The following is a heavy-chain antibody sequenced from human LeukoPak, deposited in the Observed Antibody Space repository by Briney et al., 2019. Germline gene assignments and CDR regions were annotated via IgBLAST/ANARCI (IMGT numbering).Heavy chain of an antibody. Sequence: SSQTLSLTCTVSGGSISSGSDYWSWIRQPAGKGLEWIGRIYTSGSTNYNPSLTSRVTISVDTSKNKFSLKLSSVTAADTAVYYCARDMSGWPYYYGMDVWGQGTTVTVSS. CDR2: IYTSGST. V-gene: IGHV4-61*02. J-gene: IGHJ6*02. D-gene: IGHD6-19*01. CDR1: GGSISSGSDY. CDR3: ARDMSGWPYYYGMDV.